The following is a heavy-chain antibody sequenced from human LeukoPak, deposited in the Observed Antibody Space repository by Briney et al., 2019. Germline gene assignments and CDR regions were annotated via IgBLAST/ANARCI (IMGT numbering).Heavy chain of an antibody. CDR1: GGSISSYY. J-gene: IGHJ4*02. D-gene: IGHD6-19*01. Sequence: SETLSLTCSVSGGSISSYYWNWIRQPAGKELEWIGRIYASGTTNYNPSLKSRLTMSVDMSKNQDSLKLSAVTAADTAVYYCARDPSYSSGWFDYWGQGTLVTVSS. CDR2: IYASGTT. V-gene: IGHV4-4*07. CDR3: ARDPSYSSGWFDY.